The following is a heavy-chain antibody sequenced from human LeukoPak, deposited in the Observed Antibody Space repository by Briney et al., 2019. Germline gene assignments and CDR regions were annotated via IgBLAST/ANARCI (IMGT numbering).Heavy chain of an antibody. CDR3: ARDSDGYFDY. J-gene: IGHJ4*02. CDR1: GFTFRSYA. V-gene: IGHV3-21*01. Sequence: GGSLRLSCAASGFTFRSYAIYWVRQAPGKGLEWVSSISSSSSYIYYADSVKGRFTISRDNAKNSLYLQMNSLRAEDTAVYYCARDSDGYFDYWGQGTLVTVSS. D-gene: IGHD5-24*01. CDR2: ISSSSSYI.